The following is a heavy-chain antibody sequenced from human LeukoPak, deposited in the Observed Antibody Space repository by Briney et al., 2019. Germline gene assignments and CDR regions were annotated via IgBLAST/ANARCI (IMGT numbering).Heavy chain of an antibody. D-gene: IGHD2-15*01. CDR1: GGTFSSYA. CDR2: IIPIFGTA. CDR3: ASWAAGSGGRSYMDG. J-gene: IGHJ6*03. V-gene: IGHV1-69*05. Sequence: SVKVSCKASGGTFSSYAISWVRQAPGQGLEWMGGIIPIFGTANYAQKFQGRVTITTDESTSTAYMELSSLRSEDTAVYYCASWAAGSGGRSYMDGWGKGTTVTVSS.